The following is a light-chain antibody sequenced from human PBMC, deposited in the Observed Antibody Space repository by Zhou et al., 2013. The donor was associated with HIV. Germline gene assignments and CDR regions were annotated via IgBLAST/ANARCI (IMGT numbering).Light chain of an antibody. CDR2: AAS. Sequence: DIQMTQSPSSLSASVGDTVTITCRASQDISPFLAWYHQAPGKAPKSLIFAASSLRSGVPSRFGGAVSGTRFTLTVNSLQSEDSGTYFCHNYNHYPHTFGLGTKLQI. V-gene: IGKV1D-16*01. J-gene: IGKJ2*01. CDR1: QDISPF. CDR3: HNYNHYPHT.